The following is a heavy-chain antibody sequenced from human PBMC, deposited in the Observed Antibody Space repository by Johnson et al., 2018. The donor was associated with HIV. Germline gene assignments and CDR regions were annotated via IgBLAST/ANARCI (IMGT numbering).Heavy chain of an antibody. D-gene: IGHD3-22*01. V-gene: IGHV3-64*01. J-gene: IGHJ3*02. CDR3: ARTYYYDSSCYYSAFDI. CDR1: GFTFSSYA. Sequence: VQLVESGGGLVQPGGSLRLSCAASGFTFSSYAMHWVRQAPGKGLEYVSAISSNGGSTYYANSVKGRFTISRDNSKNTLYLQMGSLRAEDMAVYYCARTYYYDSSCYYSAFDIWGQGTMVTVSS. CDR2: ISSNGGST.